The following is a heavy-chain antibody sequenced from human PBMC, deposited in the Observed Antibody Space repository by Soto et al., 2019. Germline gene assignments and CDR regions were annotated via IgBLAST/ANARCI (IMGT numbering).Heavy chain of an antibody. CDR3: ARGTPDIVVVSP. Sequence: SETLSLTCTVSGGSISSGGYYWSWIRQHPGKGLEWIGYIYYSGSTYYNPSLKSRVTISVDTSKNQFSLKLSSATAADTAVYYCARGTPDIVVVSPWGQGTLVTVSS. V-gene: IGHV4-31*03. CDR1: GGSISSGGYY. J-gene: IGHJ5*02. CDR2: IYYSGST. D-gene: IGHD2-2*01.